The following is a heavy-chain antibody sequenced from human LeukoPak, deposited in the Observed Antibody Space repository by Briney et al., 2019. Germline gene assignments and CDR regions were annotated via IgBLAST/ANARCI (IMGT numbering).Heavy chain of an antibody. CDR2: INHSGYT. CDR3: TRMTTGHDY. Sequence: SETLSLTCAVSGVSFDDYYWAWVRQTPGKGLEWIGEINHSGYTNDSPSLKSRVTLSIDTSRNQFSLNLRSVTVADAGIYYCTRMTTGHDYWGQGTLVTVSS. V-gene: IGHV4-34*01. CDR1: GVSFDDYY. J-gene: IGHJ4*02. D-gene: IGHD4-17*01.